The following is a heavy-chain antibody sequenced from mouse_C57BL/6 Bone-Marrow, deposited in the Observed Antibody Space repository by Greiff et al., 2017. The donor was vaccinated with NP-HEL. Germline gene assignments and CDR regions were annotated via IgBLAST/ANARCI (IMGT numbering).Heavy chain of an antibody. CDR2: IDPSASYT. Sequence: QVQLQQPGAELVKPGASVKLSCKASGYTFTSYWMQWVQQRPGQGLEWIGEIDPSASYTNYNQKFKGKATLTVDTTSSTAYMQLSSLTSEDSEVYYWATDYSNYYFDYWGQGTTLTVSS. CDR1: GYTFTSYW. CDR3: ATDYSNYYFDY. V-gene: IGHV1-50*01. D-gene: IGHD2-5*01. J-gene: IGHJ2*01.